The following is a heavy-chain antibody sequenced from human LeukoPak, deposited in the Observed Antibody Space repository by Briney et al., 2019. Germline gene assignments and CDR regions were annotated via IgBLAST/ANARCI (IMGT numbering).Heavy chain of an antibody. V-gene: IGHV3-15*01. CDR3: TTEDGWSAD. CDR1: GFSISRYS. Sequence: GGSLRLSCAASGFSISRYSMNWVRQAPGKGREWVGRIKRRAHGGTIEYAAPVKGRFTISRDDSTNTPYLQMISLKTEDTAVYYCTTEDGWSADWGQGALVTVSS. D-gene: IGHD3-3*01. CDR2: IKRRAHGGTI. J-gene: IGHJ4*02.